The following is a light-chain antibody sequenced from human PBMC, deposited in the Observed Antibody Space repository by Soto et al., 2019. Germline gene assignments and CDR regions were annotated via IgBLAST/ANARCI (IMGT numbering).Light chain of an antibody. CDR1: QSLSTF. J-gene: IGKJ1*01. CDR2: AAS. V-gene: IGKV1-39*01. Sequence: DIHMTQSPSSLSASVGDRVTTTCRASQSLSTFLNWYQQKPGKAPKLLIYAASSLESGVPSRFSGSESGTDFTLTISSLQPEDFATYYCQQSYSTPQTFGQGTKVDI. CDR3: QQSYSTPQT.